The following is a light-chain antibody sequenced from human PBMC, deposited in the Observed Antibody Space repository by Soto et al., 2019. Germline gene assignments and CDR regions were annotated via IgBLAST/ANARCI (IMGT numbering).Light chain of an antibody. V-gene: IGKV1-39*01. CDR1: ETIKTY. J-gene: IGKJ2*01. CDR3: HQSYIMPQT. CDR2: AAS. Sequence: IQMTQSASSLSASVGDRIAITGRASETIKTYVNWYQLKPGKAPKLLIYAASSLRSGVPSRFSGSASGTDFTLTIGSLQPEDFATYFCHQSYIMPQTFGQGTKVDIK.